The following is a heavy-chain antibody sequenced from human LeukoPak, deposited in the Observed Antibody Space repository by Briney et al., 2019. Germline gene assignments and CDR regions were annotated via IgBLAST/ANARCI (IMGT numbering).Heavy chain of an antibody. CDR2: ISASGGST. Sequence: PGGSLRLSCAASGFTFSSYAMSWVRQAPGKGLEWVAGISASGGSTVYVDSVKGRFTISRDKFKNTVFLQMNSLRAEDTAVYYCAKSVGYCSSTSCYDLWTFDYWGQGTLVTVSS. CDR1: GFTFSSYA. D-gene: IGHD2-2*01. CDR3: AKSVGYCSSTSCYDLWTFDY. V-gene: IGHV3-23*01. J-gene: IGHJ4*02.